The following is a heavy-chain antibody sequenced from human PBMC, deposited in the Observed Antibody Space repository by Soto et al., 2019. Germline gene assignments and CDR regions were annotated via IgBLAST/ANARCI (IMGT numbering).Heavy chain of an antibody. V-gene: IGHV4-4*02. J-gene: IGHJ5*02. Sequence: QVQLQESGPGLVKPSGTLSLTCAVSGDSITNNNWWTWLRQSPGKGLEWIGEMHHGGNPDYNPSLRSRVTISVDKCKNQFSLHLSSVTAADSAVYYCARPSGGTYSFAPWGQGTLVTVSS. D-gene: IGHD3-10*01. CDR1: GDSITNNNW. CDR2: MHHGGNP. CDR3: ARPSGGTYSFAP.